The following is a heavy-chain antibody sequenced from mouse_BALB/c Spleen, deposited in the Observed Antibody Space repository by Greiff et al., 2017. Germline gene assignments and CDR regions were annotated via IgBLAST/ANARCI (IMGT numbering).Heavy chain of an antibody. D-gene: IGHD2-4*01. CDR1: GFTFSSYA. Sequence: EVHLVESGGGLVKPGGSLKLSCAASGFTFSSYAMSWVRQTPEKRLEWVASISSGGSTYYPDSVKGRFTISRDNARNILYLQMSSLRSEDTAMYYCARGYDYDPYWGQGTTLTVSS. J-gene: IGHJ2*01. V-gene: IGHV5-6-5*01. CDR3: ARGYDYDPY. CDR2: ISSGGST.